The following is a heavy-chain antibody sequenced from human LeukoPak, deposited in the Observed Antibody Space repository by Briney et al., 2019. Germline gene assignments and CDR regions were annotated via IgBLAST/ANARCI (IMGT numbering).Heavy chain of an antibody. D-gene: IGHD1-26*01. J-gene: IGHJ4*02. CDR1: VYTFTRFS. Sequence: ASVNVSCKTSVYTFTRFSMNWVRQAPGQGLEWMGWINTNTGNPTYAQGFTGRFVFSLDTSVSTAYLQINSLKAEDTAVYYCAREVGATSKWGQGALVTVSA. CDR2: INTNTGNP. CDR3: AREVGATSK. V-gene: IGHV7-4-1*02.